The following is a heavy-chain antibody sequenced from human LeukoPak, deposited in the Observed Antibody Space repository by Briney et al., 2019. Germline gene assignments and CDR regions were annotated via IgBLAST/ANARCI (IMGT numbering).Heavy chain of an antibody. V-gene: IGHV3-7*03. CDR3: ARDRSGSYASSDY. J-gene: IGHJ4*02. CDR1: GFTFSSYW. D-gene: IGHD1-26*01. CDR2: IKQDVSEK. Sequence: PGGSLRLSCAASGFTFSSYWMSWVRQAPGKGLEWVANIKQDVSEKYYVDSVKGRFTISRDNAENSLYLQMNSLRAEDTAVYYCARDRSGSYASSDYWGQGTLVTVSS.